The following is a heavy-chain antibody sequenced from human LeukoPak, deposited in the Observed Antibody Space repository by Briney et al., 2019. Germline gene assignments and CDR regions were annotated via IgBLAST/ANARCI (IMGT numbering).Heavy chain of an antibody. Sequence: GGSLRLSCAASGLTFSSYALAWVRQAPGKGLEWVSAISGSGGTTYYADSVKGHFSISRDNSKNTLYLQMNSLRAEDTAVYYCAKNFYGDYNFFFDYWGQGTLVTVSS. CDR1: GLTFSSYA. CDR2: ISGSGGTT. D-gene: IGHD4-17*01. V-gene: IGHV3-23*01. J-gene: IGHJ4*02. CDR3: AKNFYGDYNFFFDY.